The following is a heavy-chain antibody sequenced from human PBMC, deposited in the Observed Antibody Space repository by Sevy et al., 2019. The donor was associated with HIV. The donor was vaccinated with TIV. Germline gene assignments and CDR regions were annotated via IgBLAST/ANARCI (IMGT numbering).Heavy chain of an antibody. CDR3: ARVRRWAAVGDTGGAPGYYYGMDV. CDR2: TYYRSKWYN. Sequence: QSQTLSLTCAISGDSVSSNSAAWNWIRQSPSRGLEWLGRTYYRSKWYNDYAVSVKSRITINPDTSKNQFSLQLNSVTPEDTAVYYCARVRRWAAVGDTGGAPGYYYGMDVWGQGTTVTVSS. CDR1: GDSVSSNSAA. J-gene: IGHJ6*02. D-gene: IGHD1-26*01. V-gene: IGHV6-1*01.